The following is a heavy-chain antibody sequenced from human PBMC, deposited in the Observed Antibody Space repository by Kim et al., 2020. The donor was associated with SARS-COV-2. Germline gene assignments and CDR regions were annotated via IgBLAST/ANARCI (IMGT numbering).Heavy chain of an antibody. D-gene: IGHD6-13*01. CDR1: GLTFSSYA. CDR3: EAGGSSSWRTRVY. J-gene: IGHJ4*02. CDR2: ISYDGTNK. Sequence: GGSLRLSCAASGLTFSSYAMHWVRQAPGKGLEWVAVISYDGTNKYYGDSVKGRFTISRDNSKNTLYLQMNSLRAEDTAVYYCEAGGSSSWRTRVYWGQVT. V-gene: IGHV3-30*04.